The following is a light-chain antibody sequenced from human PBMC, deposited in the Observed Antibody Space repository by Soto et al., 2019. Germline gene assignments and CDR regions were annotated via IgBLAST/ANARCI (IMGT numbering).Light chain of an antibody. CDR3: QQSYSTPYT. CDR1: QSISNF. J-gene: IGKJ2*01. V-gene: IGKV1-39*01. CDR2: AAS. Sequence: DIQMTQSPSSLSASVGDRVTITCRASQSISNFLNWYQQKPGKAPKLLIYAASSLQSGVPSGFSGSGSGTDFTLTISSLQPEDFATYYCQQSYSTPYTFCQGTKLEIK.